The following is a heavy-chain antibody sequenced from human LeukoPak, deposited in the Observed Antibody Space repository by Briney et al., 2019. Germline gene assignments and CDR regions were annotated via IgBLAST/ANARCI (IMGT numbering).Heavy chain of an antibody. V-gene: IGHV1-69*04. CDR2: IIPILGIA. CDR3: ARVVDDSRSDYFDY. D-gene: IGHD3-22*01. J-gene: IGHJ4*02. CDR1: GGTFSSYA. Sequence: SVKVSCKASGGTFSSYAISRVRQAPGQGLEWMGRIIPILGIANYAQKFQGRVTITADKSTSTAYMELSSLRSEDTAVYYCARVVDDSRSDYFDYWGQGTLVTVSS.